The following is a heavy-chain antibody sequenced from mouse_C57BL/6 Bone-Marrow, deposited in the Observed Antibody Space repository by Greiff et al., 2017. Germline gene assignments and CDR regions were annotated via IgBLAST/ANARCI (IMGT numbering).Heavy chain of an antibody. Sequence: EVKLMESGGGLVQPKGSLKLSCAASGFSFNTYAMNWVRQAPGKGLEWVARIRSKSNNYATYYAGSVKDSFNISSDDSESMLYLPMNKLTTEDTAVNYCLRQPLLDAKDYGCRGTSVTVSA. J-gene: IGHJ4*01. V-gene: IGHV10-1*01. CDR1: GFSFNTYA. D-gene: IGHD2-1*01. CDR2: IRSKSNNYAT. CDR3: LRQPLLDAKDY.